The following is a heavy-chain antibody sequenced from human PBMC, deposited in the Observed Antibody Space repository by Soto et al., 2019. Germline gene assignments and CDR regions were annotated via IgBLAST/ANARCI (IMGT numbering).Heavy chain of an antibody. J-gene: IGHJ6*02. CDR1: GGSFSGYY. V-gene: IGHV4-34*01. CDR3: ARVYYYGSGSYNYYYYGMDV. CDR2: INHSGST. Sequence: SETLSLTCAVYGGSFSGYYWSWIRQPPGKGLEWIGEINHSGSTNYNPSLKSRVTISVDTSKNQFSLKLSSVTAADTAVYYCARVYYYGSGSYNYYYYGMDVWGQGNTVT. D-gene: IGHD3-10*01.